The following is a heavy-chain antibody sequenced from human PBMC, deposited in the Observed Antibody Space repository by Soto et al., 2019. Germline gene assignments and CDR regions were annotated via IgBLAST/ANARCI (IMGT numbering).Heavy chain of an antibody. Sequence: GGSLRLSCAASGFTFSSYAMSWVRQAPGKGLEWVSGISGSGGSTYYADSVKGRFTISRDNSKNTLYLQMNGLRAEDTAVYYCAKRLSRGENPYYFDYWGQGTLVTVSS. CDR3: AKRLSRGENPYYFDY. J-gene: IGHJ4*02. CDR2: ISGSGGST. D-gene: IGHD2-21*01. CDR1: GFTFSSYA. V-gene: IGHV3-23*01.